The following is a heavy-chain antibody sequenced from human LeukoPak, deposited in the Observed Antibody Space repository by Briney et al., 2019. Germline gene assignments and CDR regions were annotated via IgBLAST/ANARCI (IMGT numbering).Heavy chain of an antibody. Sequence: PSETLSLTCTVSGGSISSYYWSWIRQPPGKGLEWIGCGYYGGSTNYNPSLKSRVTISVGTSKNQFSLKLSSVTAADTAVHYCARHQTGSFSPFDYWGQGTLVTVSS. CDR2: GYYGGST. CDR3: ARHQTGSFSPFDY. D-gene: IGHD1-1*01. CDR1: GGSISSYY. V-gene: IGHV4-59*08. J-gene: IGHJ4*02.